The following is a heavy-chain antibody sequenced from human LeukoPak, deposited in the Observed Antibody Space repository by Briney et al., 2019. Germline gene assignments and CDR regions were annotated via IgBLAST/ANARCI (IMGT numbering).Heavy chain of an antibody. J-gene: IGHJ5*02. CDR3: AAEGDIVVVPAAISRYNWFDP. CDR2: IIPILGIA. V-gene: IGHV1-69*02. Sequence: ASVKVSCKASGGTFSSYTISWVRQAPGQGLEWMGRIIPILGIANYAQKSQGRVTITADKSTSTAYMELSSLRSEDTAVYYCAAEGDIVVVPAAISRYNWFDPWGQGTLVTVSS. CDR1: GGTFSSYT. D-gene: IGHD2-2*02.